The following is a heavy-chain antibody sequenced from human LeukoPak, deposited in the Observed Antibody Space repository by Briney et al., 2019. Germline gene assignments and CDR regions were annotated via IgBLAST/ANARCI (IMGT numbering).Heavy chain of an antibody. Sequence: GGSLRLSCAASGFTFSSYGMHWVRQAPGKGLQWVALISYDGTKKNYGDSVKGRFTISRDNSKNTVYLQMNSLRTEDTALFYCARGKIDQQGWLDYYYYMDVWGKGTPVTVSS. V-gene: IGHV3-30*03. CDR2: ISYDGTKK. D-gene: IGHD6-19*01. CDR1: GFTFSSYG. CDR3: ARGKIDQQGWLDYYYYMDV. J-gene: IGHJ6*03.